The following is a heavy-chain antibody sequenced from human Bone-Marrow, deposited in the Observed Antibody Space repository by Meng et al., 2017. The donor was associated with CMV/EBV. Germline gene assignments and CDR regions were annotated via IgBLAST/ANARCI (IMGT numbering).Heavy chain of an antibody. J-gene: IGHJ6*02. Sequence: GGSLRLSCAASGFTFDDYGMSWVRQAPGKGLEWVSGINWNGGSTGYADSVKGRFTISRDNAKNSLYLQMKSLRAEDTALYYCASARLVVPAPYRHHYYYGMDVWGQGTTVTVSS. CDR3: ASARLVVPAPYRHHYYYGMDV. CDR1: GFTFDDYG. V-gene: IGHV3-20*04. D-gene: IGHD2-2*01. CDR2: INWNGGST.